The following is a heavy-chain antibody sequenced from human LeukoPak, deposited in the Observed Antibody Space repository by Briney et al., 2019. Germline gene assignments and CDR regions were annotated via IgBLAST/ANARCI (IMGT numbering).Heavy chain of an antibody. Sequence: SETLSLTCTVSGGSVSSGTYGWTWIRQPPGKGLEWIGYISDSGSTNYNPSLKSRVTISVDTSKNQFSLKLSSVTAADTAVYYCARVSIYDILTGYYLRGATFDYWGQGTLVTVSS. J-gene: IGHJ4*02. V-gene: IGHV4-61*01. CDR1: GGSVSSGTYG. D-gene: IGHD3-9*01. CDR2: ISDSGST. CDR3: ARVSIYDILTGYYLRGATFDY.